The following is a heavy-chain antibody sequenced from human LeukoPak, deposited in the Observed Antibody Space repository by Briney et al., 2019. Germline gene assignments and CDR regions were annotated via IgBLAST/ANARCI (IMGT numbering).Heavy chain of an antibody. CDR2: MNPNSGNT. V-gene: IGHV1-8*03. CDR1: GYTFTSYD. D-gene: IGHD3-10*01. J-gene: IGHJ4*02. CDR3: ARDGEDHDRRYGSGSSIDY. Sequence: ASVKVSCKASGYTFTSYDINWVRQATGQGLEWMGRMNPNSGNTGYAQKFQGRVTITRNTSISTAYMELSRLRSDDTAVYYCARDGEDHDRRYGSGSSIDYWGQGTLVTVSS.